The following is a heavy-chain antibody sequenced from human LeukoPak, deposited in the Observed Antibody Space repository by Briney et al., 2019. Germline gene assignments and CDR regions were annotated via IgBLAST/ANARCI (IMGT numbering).Heavy chain of an antibody. V-gene: IGHV4-59*01. CDR2: IYYSGST. Sequence: SETLSLTCTVSGGSISSYYWSWIRQPPEKGRERIGYIYYSGSTNYNPSLKSRVTISVDTSKNQFSLKLSSVTAADTAVYYCATRRIAVAAPFDFWGQGTLVTVSS. J-gene: IGHJ4*02. D-gene: IGHD6-19*01. CDR1: GGSISSYY. CDR3: ATRRIAVAAPFDF.